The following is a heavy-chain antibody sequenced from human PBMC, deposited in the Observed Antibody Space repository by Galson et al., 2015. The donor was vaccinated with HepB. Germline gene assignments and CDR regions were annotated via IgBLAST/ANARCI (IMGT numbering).Heavy chain of an antibody. CDR3: GNSLVRVVVVTAFFDY. D-gene: IGHD2-21*02. CDR1: GFTFSSYA. V-gene: IGHV3-23*01. CDR2: ISGSGGST. Sequence: SLRLSCAASGFTFSSYAMSWVRQAPGKGLEWVSAISGSGGSTYYADSVKGRFAISRDNSKNTLYLQMNSLRAEDTAVYYCGNSLVRVVVVTAFFDYWGQGTLVTVSS. J-gene: IGHJ4*02.